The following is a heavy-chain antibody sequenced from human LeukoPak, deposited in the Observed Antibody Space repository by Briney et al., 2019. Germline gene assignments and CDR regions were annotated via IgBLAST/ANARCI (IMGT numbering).Heavy chain of an antibody. J-gene: IGHJ4*02. D-gene: IGHD6-13*01. CDR1: GYSFTSYW. Sequence: GESLKISCKGSGYSFTSYWIGWVRQMPGKGLEWMGIIYPGDSDTRYSPSFQGQVTISADKSISTAYLQWSSLKASDTAMYYCARSGSGFIAAAGTDFDYWGQGTLVTVSS. V-gene: IGHV5-51*01. CDR3: ARSGSGFIAAAGTDFDY. CDR2: IYPGDSDT.